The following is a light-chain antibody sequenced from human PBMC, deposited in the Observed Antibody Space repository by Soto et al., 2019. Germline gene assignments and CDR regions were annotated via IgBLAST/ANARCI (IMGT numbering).Light chain of an antibody. J-gene: IGKJ1*01. CDR1: QSVSSYY. Sequence: EIVLTHSPGTLSLSPLERXTLXCMTSQSVSSYYLAWYQQKPGQAPRLLIYAASSRATGIPDRFSGGGSGTDFTLTISRLEPEDFAVYYCQQCGSSPWTFGQGTKVDIK. V-gene: IGKV3-20*01. CDR2: AAS. CDR3: QQCGSSPWT.